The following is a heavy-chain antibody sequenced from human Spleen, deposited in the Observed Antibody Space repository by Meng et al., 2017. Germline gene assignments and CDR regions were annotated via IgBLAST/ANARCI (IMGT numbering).Heavy chain of an antibody. CDR3: ARDDSSGYYSY. V-gene: IGHV4-61*01. CDR2: IYYSGRT. Sequence: VQLQYGGAGLLNPSDPRTLTGTVSGGSVSSGSYYWSWIRQPPGKGLEWIGYIYYSGRTNYNPSLKSRVTISVDTSKNQFSLKLSSVTAADTAVYYCARDDSSGYYSYWGQGTLVTVSS. J-gene: IGHJ4*02. CDR1: GGSVSSGSYY. D-gene: IGHD3-22*01.